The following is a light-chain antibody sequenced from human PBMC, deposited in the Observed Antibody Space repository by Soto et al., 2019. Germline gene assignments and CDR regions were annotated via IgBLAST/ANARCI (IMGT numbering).Light chain of an antibody. V-gene: IGLV2-14*03. CDR1: SSDVGRYNY. Sequence: QSVLAQPASVSGSRGQSITISCTGTSSDVGRYNYVSWFQQHPGKVPKLIIYDVSNWPPGVSDRFSGSKSGNTASLTISGLQPEDEADYYCSSFTSSSTFVFGAGTKVTV. CDR2: DVS. CDR3: SSFTSSSTFV. J-gene: IGLJ1*01.